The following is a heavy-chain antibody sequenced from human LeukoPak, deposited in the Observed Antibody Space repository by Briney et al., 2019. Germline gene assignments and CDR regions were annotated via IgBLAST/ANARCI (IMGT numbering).Heavy chain of an antibody. D-gene: IGHD6-6*01. CDR2: MNPNSGNT. V-gene: IGHV1-8*01. Sequence: ASVKVSCKASGYTFTSYDINWVRQATGQVLEWMGWMNPNSGNTGYAQKFQGRVTMTRNTSISTAYMELSSLRSEDTAVYYCARPASIAARTNWFDPWGQGTLVTVSS. J-gene: IGHJ5*02. CDR3: ARPASIAARTNWFDP. CDR1: GYTFTSYD.